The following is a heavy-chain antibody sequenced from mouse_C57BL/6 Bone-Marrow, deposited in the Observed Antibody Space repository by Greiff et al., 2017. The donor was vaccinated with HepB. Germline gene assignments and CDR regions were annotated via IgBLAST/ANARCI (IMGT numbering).Heavy chain of an antibody. CDR1: GFSLTSYG. CDR3: ARNYGYYGSSHWYFDV. J-gene: IGHJ1*03. Sequence: VKLQESGPGLVQPSQSLSITCTVSGFSLTSYGVHWVRQSPGKGLEWLGVIWSGGSTDYNAAFISRLSISKDNSKSQVFFKMNSLQADDTAIYYCARNYGYYGSSHWYFDVWGTGTTVTVSS. CDR2: IWSGGST. V-gene: IGHV2-2*01. D-gene: IGHD1-1*01.